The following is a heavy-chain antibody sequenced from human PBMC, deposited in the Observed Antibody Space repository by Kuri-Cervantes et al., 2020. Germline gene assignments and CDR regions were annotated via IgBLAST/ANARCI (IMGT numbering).Heavy chain of an antibody. CDR2: IYYSGST. Sequence: SETLSLTCAVSGGSISSGGYYWSWIRQPPGKGLEWIGYIYYSGSTNYNPSLKSRVTISVDTSKNQFSLKLSSVTAADTAVYYCARVSAAQEFHYYYYYYMDAWGKGTTVTV. J-gene: IGHJ6*03. CDR1: GGSISSGGYY. V-gene: IGHV4-61*08. CDR3: ARVSAAQEFHYYYYYYMDA. D-gene: IGHD3-10*01.